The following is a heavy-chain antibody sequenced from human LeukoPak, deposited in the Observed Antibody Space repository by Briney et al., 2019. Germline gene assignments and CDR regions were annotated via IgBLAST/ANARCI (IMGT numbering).Heavy chain of an antibody. D-gene: IGHD6-19*01. CDR1: GFTFSSYS. J-gene: IGHJ6*02. Sequence: GGSLRLSCAGSGFTFSSYSMNWVRQAPGKGVEWVSYISSSSSTIYYADSVKGRFTISRDNAKNSLYLQMNSLGAEDTAVYYCARDLGMGSSGWYGGYYYYYGMDVWGQGTTVTVSS. CDR3: ARDLGMGSSGWYGGYYYYYGMDV. V-gene: IGHV3-48*04. CDR2: ISSSSSTI.